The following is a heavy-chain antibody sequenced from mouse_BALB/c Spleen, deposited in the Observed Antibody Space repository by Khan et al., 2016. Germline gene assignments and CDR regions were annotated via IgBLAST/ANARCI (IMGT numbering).Heavy chain of an antibody. CDR2: INPNTGYA. J-gene: IGHJ4*01. Sequence: QVQLQQSGAELAKPGASVKMSCKASDYTFTSYWMHWVKQRPGQGLEWIGYINPNTGYAAYNQKFQDKATLTADKSSNTAYMEMNGLTSEASAVYYCSCVYCPNYHAMDYWGQGTSVTVSS. CDR1: DYTFTSYW. V-gene: IGHV1-7*01. CDR3: SCVYCPNYHAMDY. D-gene: IGHD1-1*01.